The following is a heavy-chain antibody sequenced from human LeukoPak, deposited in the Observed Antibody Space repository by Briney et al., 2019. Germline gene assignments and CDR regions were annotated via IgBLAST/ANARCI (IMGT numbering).Heavy chain of an antibody. Sequence: GGSLRLSCAASGFTFSSYSMNWVRQAPGKGLEWVSYISSSSSTIYYADSVKGRFTISRDNAKNSLYLQMNSLRAEDTAVYYCASGYTMYTTSSALDYWGQGTQVTVSS. CDR3: ASGYTMYTTSSALDY. D-gene: IGHD6-6*01. J-gene: IGHJ4*02. CDR2: ISSSSSTI. V-gene: IGHV3-48*04. CDR1: GFTFSSYS.